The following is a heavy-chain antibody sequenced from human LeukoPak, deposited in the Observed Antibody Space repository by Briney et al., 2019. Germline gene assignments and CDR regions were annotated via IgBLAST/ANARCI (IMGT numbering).Heavy chain of an antibody. CDR1: GYTLTELS. D-gene: IGHD2-2*01. J-gene: IGHJ6*02. V-gene: IGHV1-2*02. CDR2: INPNSGGT. Sequence: ASVKVSCKVSGYTLTELSMHWVRQAPGQGLEWMGWINPNSGGTNYAQKFQGRVTMTRDTSISTAYMELSRLRSDDTAVYYCAISSSTSHDYYYYYGMDVWGQGTTVTVSS. CDR3: AISSSTSHDYYYYYGMDV.